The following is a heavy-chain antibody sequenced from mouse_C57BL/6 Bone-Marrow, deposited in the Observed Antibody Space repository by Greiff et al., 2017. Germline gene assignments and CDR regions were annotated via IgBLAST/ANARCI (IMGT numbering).Heavy chain of an antibody. J-gene: IGHJ4*01. Sequence: EVQRVESGGDLVKPGGSLKLSCAASGFTFSSYGMSWVRQTPDKRLEWVATISSSGSYTYYPDSVKGRFTISSDNAKNTLYLQMSSLKSEDTAMYYCARLWYYYGSSDYYAMDYWGQGTSVTVSS. CDR2: ISSSGSYT. CDR3: ARLWYYYGSSDYYAMDY. V-gene: IGHV5-6*01. CDR1: GFTFSSYG. D-gene: IGHD1-1*01.